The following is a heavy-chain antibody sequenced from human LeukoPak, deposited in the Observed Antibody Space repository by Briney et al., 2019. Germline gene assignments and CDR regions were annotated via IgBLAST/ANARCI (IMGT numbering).Heavy chain of an antibody. CDR2: INHSGST. V-gene: IGHV4-34*01. Sequence: SETLSLTCAVYGGSLSGYYWSWVRQPPGKGLEWIGEINHSGSTNYNPSLKSRVTISVDTSKNQFSLKLSSVTAADTAVYYCARYSSSSSLFDYWGQGTLVTVSS. CDR3: ARYSSSSSLFDY. J-gene: IGHJ4*02. CDR1: GGSLSGYY. D-gene: IGHD6-6*01.